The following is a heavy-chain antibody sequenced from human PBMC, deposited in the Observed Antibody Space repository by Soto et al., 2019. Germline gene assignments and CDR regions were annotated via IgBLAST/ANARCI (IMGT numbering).Heavy chain of an antibody. CDR3: VAAPGNWFDP. Sequence: QVQLQESGPGLVKPSQTLSLTCTVSGGSINSGGSYWSWIRQHPGKGLEWMGYIYYSGSTYYNPSLKSRVTISLDTYKNQFSLQLSSVTAADTAVYYCVAAPGNWFDPWGQGTLVTVSS. CDR2: IYYSGST. V-gene: IGHV4-31*03. CDR1: GGSINSGGSY. J-gene: IGHJ5*02. D-gene: IGHD6-13*01.